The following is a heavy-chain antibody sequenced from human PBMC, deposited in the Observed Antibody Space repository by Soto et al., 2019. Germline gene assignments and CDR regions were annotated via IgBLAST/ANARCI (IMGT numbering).Heavy chain of an antibody. V-gene: IGHV3-30*18. Sequence: QVQLVESGGGVVQPGRSLRLSCAASGFTFSSYGMHWVRQAPGKGLEWVAVISYDGSNKYYADSVKGRFTISRDNSNNALYLQMNSLRAEDAAVCYFVKDLLVVGATPAYYFGQGTLVTVSS. D-gene: IGHD1-26*01. CDR1: GFTFSSYG. CDR3: VKDLLVVGATPAYY. CDR2: ISYDGSNK. J-gene: IGHJ4*02.